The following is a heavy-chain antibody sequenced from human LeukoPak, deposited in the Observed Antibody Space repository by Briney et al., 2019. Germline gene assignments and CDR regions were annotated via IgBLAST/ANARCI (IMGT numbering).Heavy chain of an antibody. CDR2: IIPIFGTA. J-gene: IGHJ4*02. CDR3: ARDQRSSSSGGFDY. Sequence: SVKVSCKASGYTFTGYYMHWVRQAPGQGLEWMGGIIPIFGTANYAQKFQGRVTITADKSTSTAYMELSSLRSEDTAVYYCARDQRSSSSGGFDYWGQGTLVTVSS. CDR1: GYTFTGYY. D-gene: IGHD6-6*01. V-gene: IGHV1-69*06.